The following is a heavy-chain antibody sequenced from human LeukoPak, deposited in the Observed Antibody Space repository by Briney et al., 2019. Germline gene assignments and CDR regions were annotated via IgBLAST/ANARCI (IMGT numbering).Heavy chain of an antibody. CDR1: GDSIRSHY. D-gene: IGHD3-10*01. CDR3: ARRDYFGTDNYHNGFDY. Sequence: SETLSLTCTVSGDSIRSHYWSWIRQPPGKGLEWIGYIFYSGSTNYNPSLRSRVTISVDTSKNQLSLRLSSVTAADTALYYCARRDYFGTDNYHNGFDYWGQGTLVAVSS. CDR2: IFYSGST. J-gene: IGHJ4*02. V-gene: IGHV4-59*08.